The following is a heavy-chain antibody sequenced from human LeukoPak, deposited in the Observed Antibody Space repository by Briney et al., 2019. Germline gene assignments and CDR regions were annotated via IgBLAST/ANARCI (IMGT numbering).Heavy chain of an antibody. CDR3: ARAVGSGSFQTYYYYMDV. Sequence: SETLSLTCTVSGGSTSSYYWSWIRQPPGKGLEWIGYIYYSGSTNYNPSLKSRVTISVDTSKNQFSLKLSSVTAADTAVYYCARAVGSGSFQTYYYYMDVWGKGTTVTISS. J-gene: IGHJ6*03. V-gene: IGHV4-59*01. CDR1: GGSTSSYY. D-gene: IGHD3-10*01. CDR2: IYYSGST.